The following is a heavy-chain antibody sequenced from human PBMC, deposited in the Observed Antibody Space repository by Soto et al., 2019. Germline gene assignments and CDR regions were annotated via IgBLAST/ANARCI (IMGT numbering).Heavy chain of an antibody. CDR1: GGSISSGDYY. J-gene: IGHJ5*02. CDR2: IYYSGST. CDR3: ARTYYAFWSGYYRRWFDP. V-gene: IGHV4-30-4*01. Sequence: NPSQTLSLPCTVSGGSISSGDYYWSWIRQPRGKSLECIGYIYYSGSTYYNPSLKSRVTISVDTSKNQFSLKLSSVTAADTAVYYCARTYYAFWSGYYRRWFDPWGQGTLVTVSS. D-gene: IGHD3-3*01.